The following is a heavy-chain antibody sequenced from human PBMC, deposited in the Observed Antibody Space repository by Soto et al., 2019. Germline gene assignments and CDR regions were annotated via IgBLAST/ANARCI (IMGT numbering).Heavy chain of an antibody. J-gene: IGHJ6*02. Sequence: PGGSLRLSCAASGFTFSIYSMNWVRQAPGKGLEWVSYIMPGSSHIFYADSVKGRFTISRDNAKNSLYLQMNSLRAEDTAVYYCARDRRTTDGMDVWGQGTTVTVSS. V-gene: IGHV3-48*01. CDR2: IMPGSSHI. CDR1: GFTFSIYS. D-gene: IGHD1-7*01. CDR3: ARDRRTTDGMDV.